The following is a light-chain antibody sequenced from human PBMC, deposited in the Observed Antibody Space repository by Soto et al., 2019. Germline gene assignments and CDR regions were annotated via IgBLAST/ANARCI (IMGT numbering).Light chain of an antibody. J-gene: IGKJ3*01. Sequence: EIVLTQSPGTLSLSPGERATLSCRASQSVSRSYLAWYQLKPGQAPRLLIYVASSRATGLPDMFSGSGSGTDFTLTISILEPEDFAVYYCQQYGSSPLFSFGPGTKWDIK. V-gene: IGKV3-20*01. CDR2: VAS. CDR3: QQYGSSPLFS. CDR1: QSVSRSY.